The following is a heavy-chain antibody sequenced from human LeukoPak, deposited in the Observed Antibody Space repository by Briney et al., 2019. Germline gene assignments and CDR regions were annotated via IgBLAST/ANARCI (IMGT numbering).Heavy chain of an antibody. CDR2: ISSSGSYI. Sequence: KTGGSLRLSCAVSGFAFNNHGMNWVRQAPGKGLEWVSSISSSGSYIYYADSVKGRFTISRDNAKTSLYLQMNSLRAEDTAVYYCAREAQPYDYYYGMDVWGPGTTVTVSS. D-gene: IGHD2-2*01. CDR3: AREAQPYDYYYGMDV. J-gene: IGHJ6*02. V-gene: IGHV3-21*01. CDR1: GFAFNNHG.